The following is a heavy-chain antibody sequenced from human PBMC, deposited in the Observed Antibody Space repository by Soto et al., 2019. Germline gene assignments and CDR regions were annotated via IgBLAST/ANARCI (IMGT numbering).Heavy chain of an antibody. D-gene: IGHD1-7*01. J-gene: IGHJ4*02. V-gene: IGHV4-30-4*01. CDR1: GGSISSGDYY. CDR3: ARDLREYNWNYRRFDY. Sequence: SETLSLTCTVSGGSISSGDYYWSWIRQPPGKGLEWIGYIYYSGSTYYNPSLKSRVTISVDTPKNQFSLKLSSVTAADTAVYYCARDLREYNWNYRRFDYWGQGTLVTVSS. CDR2: IYYSGST.